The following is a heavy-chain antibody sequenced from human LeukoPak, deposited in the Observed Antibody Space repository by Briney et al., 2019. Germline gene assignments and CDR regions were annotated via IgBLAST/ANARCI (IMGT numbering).Heavy chain of an antibody. V-gene: IGHV4-34*01. CDR3: ARSTSGGYFDWLLPFDY. D-gene: IGHD3-9*01. Sequence: SETLSLTCAVYGGSFSGYYWSWIRQPPGKGLEWIGEINHSGSTNYNPSLKSRVTISVDTSKNQFSLKLSSVTAADTAVYYCARSTSGGYFDWLLPFDYWGQGTLVTVSS. J-gene: IGHJ4*02. CDR1: GGSFSGYY. CDR2: INHSGST.